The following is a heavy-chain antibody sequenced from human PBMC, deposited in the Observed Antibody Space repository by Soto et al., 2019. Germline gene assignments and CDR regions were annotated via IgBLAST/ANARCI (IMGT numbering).Heavy chain of an antibody. J-gene: IGHJ6*03. V-gene: IGHV4-61*01. Sequence: SSETLSLTCTVSGGSVSSGSYYWSWARQPPGKGLEWIGYIYYSGSTNYNPSLKSRVTISVDTSKNQFSLKLSSVTAADTAVYYCARDCTTGSYYYMDVWGKGTTVTVSS. CDR3: ARDCTTGSYYYMDV. D-gene: IGHD1-1*01. CDR1: GGSVSSGSYY. CDR2: IYYSGST.